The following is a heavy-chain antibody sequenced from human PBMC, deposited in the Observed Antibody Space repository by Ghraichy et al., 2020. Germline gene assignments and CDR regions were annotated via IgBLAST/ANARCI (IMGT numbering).Heavy chain of an antibody. CDR3: AREGRIGYYDTQRALDI. CDR2: IYSGGST. CDR1: GFTVSSNY. J-gene: IGHJ3*02. Sequence: GGSLRLSCAASGFTVSSNYMSWVRQAPGKGLEWVSVIYSGGSTYYADSVKGRFTISRDNSKNTLYLQMNSLRAEDTAVYYCAREGRIGYYDTQRALDIWGQGKMVTVSS. D-gene: IGHD3-22*01. V-gene: IGHV3-53*01.